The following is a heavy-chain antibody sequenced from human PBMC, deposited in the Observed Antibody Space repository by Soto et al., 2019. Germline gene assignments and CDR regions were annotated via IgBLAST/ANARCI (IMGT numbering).Heavy chain of an antibody. CDR3: GKAASCSSGGCFAIFDF. V-gene: IGHV3-23*01. CDR2: ISAAGGST. D-gene: IGHD2-2*01. J-gene: IGHJ4*02. Sequence: EVQLLESGGGLMQPGGSLRLSCAASGFAFSNFAVNWVRRAPGRGREWVSAISAAGGSTYYADAVKGRFTISRDNSKNTLYLHISSLRAEDSAIYYCGKAASCSSGGCFAIFDFWGQGTLVTVSS. CDR1: GFAFSNFA.